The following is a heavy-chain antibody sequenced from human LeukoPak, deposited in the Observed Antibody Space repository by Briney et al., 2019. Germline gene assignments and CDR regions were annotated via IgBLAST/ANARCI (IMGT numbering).Heavy chain of an antibody. V-gene: IGHV3-73*01. CDR3: TGEYSSGWHFGH. CDR2: IRSKADSYAT. J-gene: IGHJ5*02. Sequence: GGSVRLSCAASGFTFSDSAIHWVRRASGKGLGWVGGIRSKADSYATTYVASVNGRFTISRADSKNTAYQQMNSLKNEDTAVGYCTGEYSSGWHFGHWGQGTLVTVSS. D-gene: IGHD6-19*01. CDR1: GFTFSDSA.